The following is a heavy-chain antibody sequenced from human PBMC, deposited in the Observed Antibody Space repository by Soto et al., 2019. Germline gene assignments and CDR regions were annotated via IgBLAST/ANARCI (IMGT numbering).Heavy chain of an antibody. CDR2: IYYSGST. CDR1: GGSISSYY. CDR3: ARTSYDRSGTAADP. Sequence: PSETLSLTCTVSGGSISSYYWSWIRQPPGKGLEWIGYIYYSGSTNYNPSLKSRVTISVDTSRNQFSLKLSSVTAADTAVYYCARTSYDRSGTAADPWGQGTLVTISS. D-gene: IGHD3-22*01. J-gene: IGHJ5*02. V-gene: IGHV4-59*01.